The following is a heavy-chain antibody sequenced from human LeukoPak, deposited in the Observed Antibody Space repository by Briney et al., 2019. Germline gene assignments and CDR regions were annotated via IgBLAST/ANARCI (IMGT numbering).Heavy chain of an antibody. CDR1: GVTSRNYD. Sequence: GGSLRLSCATSGVTSRNYDMKCVRQAAGKGLEWVSSISSGGSTIYYATSVKGRYTISRDNAENSLYLQMNSLRAEDTAVYYCAKGSYASGWYQTFDYWGQGILVTVSS. CDR3: AKGSYASGWYQTFDY. CDR2: ISSGGSTI. J-gene: IGHJ4*02. V-gene: IGHV3-48*03. D-gene: IGHD6-19*01.